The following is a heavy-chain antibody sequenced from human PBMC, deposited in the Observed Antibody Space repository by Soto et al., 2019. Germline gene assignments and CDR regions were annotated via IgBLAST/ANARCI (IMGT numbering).Heavy chain of an antibody. CDR2: VGNSGGYT. CDR1: GFTFSSYA. J-gene: IGHJ4*02. CDR3: AKTIAAADTTCDF. V-gene: IGHV3-23*01. D-gene: IGHD6-13*01. Sequence: EVQLLESGGGLEQPGGSLRLSCVASGFTFSSYAMSWVRQTPGKGLEWVSTVGNSGGYTFYADSVKGRFTVSRDNSKNTLDLQMNSLRVEDTALYYCAKTIAAADTTCDFWGQGTLVTVSS.